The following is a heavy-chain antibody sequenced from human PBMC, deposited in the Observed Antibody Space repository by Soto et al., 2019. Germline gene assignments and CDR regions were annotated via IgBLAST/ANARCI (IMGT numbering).Heavy chain of an antibody. Sequence: EVQLVESGGGLVQAGGSLRLFCAASGFTFSNYEMNWVRQAPGKGLEWVSYIGNRGRTIYYADSVKGRFTISRDNAKNSLYLQMNSLRAEDTAVYHCARDPAIYSGKFDYGLDVWGQGTTVTVSS. V-gene: IGHV3-48*03. D-gene: IGHD4-4*01. CDR3: ARDPAIYSGKFDYGLDV. CDR2: IGNRGRTI. J-gene: IGHJ6*02. CDR1: GFTFSNYE.